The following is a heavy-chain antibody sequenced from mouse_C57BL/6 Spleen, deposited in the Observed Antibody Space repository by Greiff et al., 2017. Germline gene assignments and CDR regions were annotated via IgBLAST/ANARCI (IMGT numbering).Heavy chain of an antibody. D-gene: IGHD2-3*01. V-gene: IGHV2-5*01. CDR1: GFSLTSYG. Sequence: QVQLKESGPGLVQPSQSLSITCTVSGFSLTSYGVHWVRQSPGKGLEWLGVIWRGGSTDYNAAFMSRLSITKDNSKSQVFFKMNSLQADDTAIYYCAKNDDGYLLYAMDYWGQGTSVTVSS. J-gene: IGHJ4*01. CDR2: IWRGGST. CDR3: AKNDDGYLLYAMDY.